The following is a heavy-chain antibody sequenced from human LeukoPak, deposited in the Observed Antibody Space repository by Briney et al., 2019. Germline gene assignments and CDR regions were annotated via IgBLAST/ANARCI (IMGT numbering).Heavy chain of an antibody. D-gene: IGHD1-26*01. V-gene: IGHV3-20*04. Sequence: SGGSLRLSCAASGFTFSSYSMNWVRQAPGKGLEWVSGINWNGGSTGYADSVKGRFTISRDNAKNSLYLQMNSLRAEDTALYYCARVGVTGSTVGAHRGPFDYWGQGTLVTVSS. CDR1: GFTFSSYS. CDR3: ARVGVTGSTVGAHRGPFDY. J-gene: IGHJ4*02. CDR2: INWNGGST.